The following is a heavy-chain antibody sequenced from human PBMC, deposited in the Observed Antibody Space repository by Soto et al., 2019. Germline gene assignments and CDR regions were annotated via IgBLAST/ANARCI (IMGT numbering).Heavy chain of an antibody. Sequence: GASVKVSCKASGYPFTGYYVHWVREAPGQGLEWMGWINPETGGTSYAQKFQGRVTLSRDTSINTAYLELSRLRFDDAAVYFCARERYQVISDGMDVWGQGTTVTVSS. CDR3: ARERYQVISDGMDV. V-gene: IGHV1-2*02. D-gene: IGHD2-2*01. CDR2: INPETGGT. J-gene: IGHJ6*02. CDR1: GYPFTGYY.